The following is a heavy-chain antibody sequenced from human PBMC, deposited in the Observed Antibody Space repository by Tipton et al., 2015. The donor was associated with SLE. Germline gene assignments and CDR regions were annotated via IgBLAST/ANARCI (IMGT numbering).Heavy chain of an antibody. CDR3: ARVPNWGRFDY. CDR1: GGSISSYY. Sequence: LRLSCTVSGGSISSYYWSWIRQPPGKGLEWIGYIYYSGSTNYNPSLQSRVTISVDTSKNQFSLRLSSVTAADTAVYYCARVPNWGRFDYWGQGTLVTVSS. D-gene: IGHD7-27*01. V-gene: IGHV4-59*01. CDR2: IYYSGST. J-gene: IGHJ4*02.